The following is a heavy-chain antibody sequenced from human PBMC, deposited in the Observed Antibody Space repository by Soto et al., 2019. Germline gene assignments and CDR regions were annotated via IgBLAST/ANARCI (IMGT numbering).Heavy chain of an antibody. J-gene: IGHJ4*02. CDR2: IIGSGGST. D-gene: IGHD6-13*01. Sequence: GGSLRLSCAASGFTFSSYARGVCRQAPGKGLEWVSAIIGSGGSTYYADSVKGRFTISRDNSKNTLYLQMNSLRAEDTAVYYCAKDSSNPEYYFDYWGQGTLVTVSS. CDR3: AKDSSNPEYYFDY. V-gene: IGHV3-23*01. CDR1: GFTFSSYA.